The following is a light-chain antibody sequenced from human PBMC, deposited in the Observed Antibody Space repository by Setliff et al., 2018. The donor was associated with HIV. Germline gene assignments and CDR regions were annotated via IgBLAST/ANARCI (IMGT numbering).Light chain of an antibody. J-gene: IGKJ4*01. CDR2: WAS. CDR3: QQYYTTPLT. V-gene: IGKV4-1*01. CDR1: QSVLYSSNNKNC. Sequence: DIVMTQSPDSLAVSLGERATINCKSSQSVLYSSNNKNCLAWYQQKPGQPPNLLIYWASTRESGVPDRFSGSGSGTVFTLTISSLQAEDVAVYYCQQYYTTPLTFGGGTKVDIK.